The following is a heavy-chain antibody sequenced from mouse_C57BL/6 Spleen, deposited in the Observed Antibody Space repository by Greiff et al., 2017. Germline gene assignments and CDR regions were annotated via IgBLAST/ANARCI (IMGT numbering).Heavy chain of an antibody. V-gene: IGHV15-2*01. CDR3: ARGDYDGDWYFDV. J-gene: IGHJ1*03. Sequence: QVQLKESGSELRSPGSSVKLSCKDFDSEVFPIAYMSWVRQKPGHGFEWIGGILPSIGRTIYGEKFEDKATLDADTLSNTAYLELNSLTSEDSAIYYCARGDYDGDWYFDVWGTGTTVTVSS. CDR1: DSEVFPIAY. D-gene: IGHD2-4*01. CDR2: ILPSIGRT.